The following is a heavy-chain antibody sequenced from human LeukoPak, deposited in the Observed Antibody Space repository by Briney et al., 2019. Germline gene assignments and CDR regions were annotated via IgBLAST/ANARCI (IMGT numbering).Heavy chain of an antibody. CDR3: ARDGVYYYDSSGYYAKYAFDI. D-gene: IGHD3-22*01. Sequence: GGTLRLSCAASGFTFSSYGMHWVRQPPGKGLEWVGVIWYDGSNKYYADSVKGRFTISRDNSKNTLYLQMNSLRAEDTAVYYCARDGVYYYDSSGYYAKYAFDIWGQGTMVTVSS. J-gene: IGHJ3*02. V-gene: IGHV3-33*08. CDR2: IWYDGSNK. CDR1: GFTFSSYG.